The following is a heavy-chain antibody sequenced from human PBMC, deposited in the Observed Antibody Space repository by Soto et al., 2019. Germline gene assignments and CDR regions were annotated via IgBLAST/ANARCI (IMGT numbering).Heavy chain of an antibody. Sequence: SETLSLTCAVYGGSFSGYYWSWIRQPPGKGLEWIGEINHSGSTNYNPSLKSRVTISVDTSKNQFSLKLSSVTAADTAVYYCARGRWVLRFLEWLYPSYFDYWGQGTLVTVSS. CDR1: GGSFSGYY. D-gene: IGHD3-3*01. V-gene: IGHV4-34*01. CDR2: INHSGST. CDR3: ARGRWVLRFLEWLYPSYFDY. J-gene: IGHJ4*02.